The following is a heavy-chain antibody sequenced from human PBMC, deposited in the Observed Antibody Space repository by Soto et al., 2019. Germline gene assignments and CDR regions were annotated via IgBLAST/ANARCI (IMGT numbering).Heavy chain of an antibody. D-gene: IGHD3-3*01. CDR1: GGSISSYY. J-gene: IGHJ4*02. CDR3: ARGRSGDYDFWSGYYEEVYFDY. CDR2: IYYSGST. Sequence: LETLPLTCTVSGGSISSYYWSWIRQPTGKGLEWIGYIYYSGSTNYNPSLKSRVTISVDTSKNQFSLKLSSVTAADTAVYYCARGRSGDYDFWSGYYEEVYFDYWGQGTLVTVSS. V-gene: IGHV4-59*01.